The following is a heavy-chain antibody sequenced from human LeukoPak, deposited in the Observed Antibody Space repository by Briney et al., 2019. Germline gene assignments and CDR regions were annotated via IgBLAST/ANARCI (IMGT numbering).Heavy chain of an antibody. D-gene: IGHD3-10*01. CDR1: GFTFSSYA. CDR3: VRGDIPDY. CDR2: ISYDGSNK. Sequence: GGSLRLSCAASGFTFSSYAMHWVRQAPGKGLEWVAVISYDGSNKYYADSVKGRFTISRDNSKNTLYLQMNSLRAEDTAVYYSVRGDIPDYWGQGTLVTVSS. V-gene: IGHV3-30-3*01. J-gene: IGHJ4*02.